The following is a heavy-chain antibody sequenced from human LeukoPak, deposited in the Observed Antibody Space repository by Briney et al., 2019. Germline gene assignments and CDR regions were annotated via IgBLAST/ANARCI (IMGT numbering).Heavy chain of an antibody. CDR3: ARHPIYYGSGLDAFDI. CDR1: GYTFTNFW. D-gene: IGHD3-10*01. V-gene: IGHV5-51*01. Sequence: GESLKISCKASGYTFTNFWIGWVRQMPGKGLEWMGIIFPDDSDTAYSPSFQGHMTISADKSTNTAFLQWTSLRASDTAMYYCARHPIYYGSGLDAFDIWGQGTMVTVSS. CDR2: IFPDDSDT. J-gene: IGHJ3*02.